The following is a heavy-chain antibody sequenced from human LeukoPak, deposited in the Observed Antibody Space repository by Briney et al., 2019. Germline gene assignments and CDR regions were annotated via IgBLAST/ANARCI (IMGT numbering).Heavy chain of an antibody. Sequence: GGSLRLSCAASGFTFSSNVMIWVRQAPGKGLEWVSSIPASGGTTYYADSVKGRFTISRDNSKNSLYLQMNSLRAEDTAVYYCAKESSGGWYFDYWGQGTLVTVSS. D-gene: IGHD6-19*01. CDR3: AKESSGGWYFDY. CDR2: IPASGGTT. CDR1: GFTFSSNV. V-gene: IGHV3-23*01. J-gene: IGHJ4*02.